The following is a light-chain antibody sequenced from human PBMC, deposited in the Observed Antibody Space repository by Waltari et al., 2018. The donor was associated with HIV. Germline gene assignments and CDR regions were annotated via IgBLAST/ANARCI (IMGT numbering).Light chain of an antibody. CDR2: KDS. CDR1: SLPQQY. J-gene: IGLJ3*02. CDR3: QSADSSDTYSWV. V-gene: IGLV3-25*03. Sequence: SYELTQPPSVSVSPGQPARITRSGDSLPQQYACWYQQKPGNAPVLVIYKDSERPSGIPERFSGSSSGTTVTLTISGVQAEDEADYYCQSADSSDTYSWVFGGGTKLTVL.